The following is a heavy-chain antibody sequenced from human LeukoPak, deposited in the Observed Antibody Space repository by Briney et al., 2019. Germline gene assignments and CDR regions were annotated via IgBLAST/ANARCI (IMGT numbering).Heavy chain of an antibody. CDR1: GGSITNYY. CDR2: MHHNGEI. CDR3: VRGKNGYDP. V-gene: IGHV4-59*01. Sequence: SETLSLTCTASGGSITNYYWSWIRQPPGKGLEWIGYMHHNGEIEYNPSLKSRVTISMDTAKNQLSLKVRSVIAADTATYYCVRGKNGYDPWGQGTLVTVSS. J-gene: IGHJ5*02. D-gene: IGHD5-24*01.